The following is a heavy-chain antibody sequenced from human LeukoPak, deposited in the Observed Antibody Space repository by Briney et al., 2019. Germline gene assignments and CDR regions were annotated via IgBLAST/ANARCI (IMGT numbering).Heavy chain of an antibody. D-gene: IGHD3-9*01. CDR1: GFTFSDFA. Sequence: GGSLRLSCAATGFTFSDFAMSWVRQSPGTGLEWVSSITTTAESTHYADSVKGRFTISRDNSGSTLHLQMNSLRIEDSAVYYCAKRLSRGYFGKLIFDYWGQGALVTVSS. V-gene: IGHV3-23*01. CDR2: ITTTAEST. J-gene: IGHJ4*02. CDR3: AKRLSRGYFGKLIFDY.